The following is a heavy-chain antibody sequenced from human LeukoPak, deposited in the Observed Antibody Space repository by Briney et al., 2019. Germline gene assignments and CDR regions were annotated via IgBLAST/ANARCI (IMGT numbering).Heavy chain of an antibody. Sequence: GESLKISCKGSGYSLTSYWIGWVRQMPGKGLEWMGIIYPGDSDTRYSPSFQGRVTISADKSISTAYLQWSSLKASDTAMYYCARQRFTMRAYAGNWFDPWGQGTLVTVSS. D-gene: IGHD3-10*01. J-gene: IGHJ5*02. V-gene: IGHV5-51*01. CDR2: IYPGDSDT. CDR3: ARQRFTMRAYAGNWFDP. CDR1: GYSLTSYW.